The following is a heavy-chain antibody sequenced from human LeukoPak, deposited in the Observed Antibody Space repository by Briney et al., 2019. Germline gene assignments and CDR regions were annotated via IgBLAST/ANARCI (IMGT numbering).Heavy chain of an antibody. CDR3: AKDIAPEDIVVVPAATVDY. V-gene: IGHV3-43*02. CDR1: GFTFDDYA. Sequence: GGSLRLSCAASGFTFDDYAMHWVRQAPGKGLEWVSLISGDGGSTYYADSVKGRFTIFRDNSKNSLYLQMNSLRTEDTALYYCAKDIAPEDIVVVPAATVDYWGQGTLVTVSS. D-gene: IGHD2-2*01. CDR2: ISGDGGST. J-gene: IGHJ4*02.